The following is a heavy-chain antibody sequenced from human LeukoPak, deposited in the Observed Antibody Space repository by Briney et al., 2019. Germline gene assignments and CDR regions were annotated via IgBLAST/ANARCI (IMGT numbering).Heavy chain of an antibody. Sequence: SGTLSLTCTVSGGSISSSSYYWGWIRQPPGKGLEWIGSIYYSGSTYYNPSLKSRVTISVDTSKNQFSLKLSSVTAADTAVYYCARREVWGSYREPPFDYWGQGTLVTVSS. CDR1: GGSISSSSYY. CDR2: IYYSGST. V-gene: IGHV4-39*01. CDR3: ARREVWGSYREPPFDY. J-gene: IGHJ4*02. D-gene: IGHD3-16*02.